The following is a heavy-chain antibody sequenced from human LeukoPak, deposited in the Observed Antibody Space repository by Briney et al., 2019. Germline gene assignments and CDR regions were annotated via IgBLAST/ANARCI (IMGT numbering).Heavy chain of an antibody. D-gene: IGHD3-22*01. V-gene: IGHV3-9*01. CDR2: ISWNSGSI. CDR1: GFTFDDYA. J-gene: IGHJ6*02. Sequence: GGSLRLSCAASGFTFDDYAMHWVRQAPGKGLEWVSGISWNSGSIGYADSVKGRFTISRDNAKNSLYLQMNSLRAEDTALYYCAKDKSPGDYYDSSGYYSVSDYYGMDVWGQGTTVTVSS. CDR3: AKDKSPGDYYDSSGYYSVSDYYGMDV.